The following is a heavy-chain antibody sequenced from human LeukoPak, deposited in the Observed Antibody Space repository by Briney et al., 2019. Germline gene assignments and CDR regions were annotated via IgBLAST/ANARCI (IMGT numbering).Heavy chain of an antibody. D-gene: IGHD3-22*01. CDR1: GGSISSYY. CDR2: IYTSGST. Sequence: SETLSLTCTVSGGSISSYYWSWIRQPAGKGLEWIGRIYTSGSTNYNPSLKSRVTMSVDTSKNQFSLKLSSVTAADTAVYYCARDARYYDSSGFDYWGQGTLVTVSS. J-gene: IGHJ4*02. CDR3: ARDARYYDSSGFDY. V-gene: IGHV4-4*07.